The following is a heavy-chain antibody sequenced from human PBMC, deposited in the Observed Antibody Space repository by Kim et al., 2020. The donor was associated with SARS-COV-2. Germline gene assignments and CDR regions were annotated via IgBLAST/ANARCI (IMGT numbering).Heavy chain of an antibody. D-gene: IGHD2-15*01. CDR3: TIPYCSGGSCGS. CDR2: IRSKADSDAT. V-gene: IGHV3-73*01. CDR1: GFTFSGSA. Sequence: GGSLRLSCAASGFTFSGSALHWVRQASGKGLEWVGRIRSKADSDATAYAASGKGRFTSSRDDSKNTPYLQMNSLKIEDTVMYYCTIPYCSGGSCGSWGQGTLVTVSS. J-gene: IGHJ5*02.